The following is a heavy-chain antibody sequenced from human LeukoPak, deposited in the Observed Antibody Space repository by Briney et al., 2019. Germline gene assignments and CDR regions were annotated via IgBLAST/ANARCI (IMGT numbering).Heavy chain of an antibody. CDR3: ARDLSGSWSLNDAFDI. D-gene: IGHD6-13*01. V-gene: IGHV3-7*01. CDR2: IKQDGSEK. CDR1: GFTFSSYW. Sequence: GGSLRLSCAASGFTFSSYWMSWVRQAPGKGLEWVANIKQDGSEKYYVDSVRGRFTISRDNAKNSLYLQMNSLRAEDTAVYYCARDLSGSWSLNDAFDIWGQGTMVTVSS. J-gene: IGHJ3*02.